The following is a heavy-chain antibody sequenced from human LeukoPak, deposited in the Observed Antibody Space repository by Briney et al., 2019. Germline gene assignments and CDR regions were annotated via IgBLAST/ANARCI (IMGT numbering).Heavy chain of an antibody. Sequence: GGSLRLSCAASGFTFSSYWMSWVRQAPGKGLEWVANIKQDGSEKYYVDSVKGRFTISRDNAKNSLYLQMNSLRAEDTAVYYCARMRLGGAILDAFDIWGQGTMVTVSS. J-gene: IGHJ3*02. CDR2: IKQDGSEK. D-gene: IGHD3-3*01. V-gene: IGHV3-7*01. CDR1: GFTFSSYW. CDR3: ARMRLGGAILDAFDI.